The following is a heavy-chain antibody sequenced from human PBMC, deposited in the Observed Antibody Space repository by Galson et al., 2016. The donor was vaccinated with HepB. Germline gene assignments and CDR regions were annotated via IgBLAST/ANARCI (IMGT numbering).Heavy chain of an antibody. CDR2: IHSSGST. D-gene: IGHD3-10*01. CDR1: GGSISSGDYS. Sequence: QVQLQESGPGLVKPSQTLSLTCTVSGGSISSGDYSWSWIRQPPGKGLEWIGYIHSSGSTYYNPSLKSRVTISLDTSRTQYSLRLKSVTATDTAVYYCARETIGLGEPTYNWFDPWGQGTLVTVSS. J-gene: IGHJ5*02. CDR3: ARETIGLGEPTYNWFDP. V-gene: IGHV4-30-4*01.